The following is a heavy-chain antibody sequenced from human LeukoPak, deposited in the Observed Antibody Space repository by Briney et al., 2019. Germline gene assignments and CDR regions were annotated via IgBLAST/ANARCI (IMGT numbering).Heavy chain of an antibody. CDR3: ARRSEHSSGSQPAFDP. D-gene: IGHD3-22*01. V-gene: IGHV7-4-1*02. CDR2: INTNTGNP. CDR1: GYTFAKYG. Sequence: GASVKVSCKASGYTFAKYGMNWVRQAPGQGLEWMGWINTNTGNPTYAQGFTGRFVFSLDTSVSTAYLEISSLKAEDTAVYYCARRSEHSSGSQPAFDPWGQGTLVTVSS. J-gene: IGHJ5*02.